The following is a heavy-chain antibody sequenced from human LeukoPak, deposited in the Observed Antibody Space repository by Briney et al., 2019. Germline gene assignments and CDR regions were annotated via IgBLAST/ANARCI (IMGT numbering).Heavy chain of an antibody. CDR1: GYTFTSYG. V-gene: IGHV1-2*02. D-gene: IGHD3-3*01. CDR3: ARADMASDYTPNNY. CDR2: INPNSGGT. J-gene: IGHJ4*02. Sequence: ASVKVSCKASGYTFTSYGISWVRQAPGQGLEWMGWINPNSGGTNYPQRFQGRVTMTRDTSITTAYMELSSLRSDDTAVYYCARADMASDYTPNNYWGQGTLVTVSS.